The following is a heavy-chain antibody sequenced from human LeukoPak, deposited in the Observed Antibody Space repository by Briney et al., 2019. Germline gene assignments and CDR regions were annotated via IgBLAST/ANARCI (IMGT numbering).Heavy chain of an antibody. J-gene: IGHJ5*02. Sequence: ASVKVSCKASGYTFTSYGISWVRQAPGQGLEWMGWISAYNGNTNYAQKLQGRVTMTTDTSTSTAYMELSSLRSDDTAVYFCARDNSVGDYAWWFDPWGQGTLVTVSS. CDR2: ISAYNGNT. CDR3: ARDNSVGDYAWWFDP. CDR1: GYTFTSYG. D-gene: IGHD1-26*01. V-gene: IGHV1-18*01.